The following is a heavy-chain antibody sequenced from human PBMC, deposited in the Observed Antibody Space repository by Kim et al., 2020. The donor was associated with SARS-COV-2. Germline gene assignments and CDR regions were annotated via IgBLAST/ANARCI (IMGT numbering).Heavy chain of an antibody. CDR1: GFTFDDYA. CDR3: AKGAPRSQWLLLDY. V-gene: IGHV3-43*02. CDR2: ISGDGGST. J-gene: IGHJ4*02. Sequence: GGSLRLSCAASGFTFDDYAMHWVRQAPAKGLEWVSLISGDGGSTYYADSVKGRFTISRDNSKNSLYLQMNSLRTEDTALYYCAKGAPRSQWLLLDYWGQGTLVTVSS. D-gene: IGHD3-22*01.